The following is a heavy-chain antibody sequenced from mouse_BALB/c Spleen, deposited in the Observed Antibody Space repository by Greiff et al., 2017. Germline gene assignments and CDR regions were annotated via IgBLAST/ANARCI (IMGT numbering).Heavy chain of an antibody. CDR3: ARGGPDVLYYAMDY. V-gene: IGHV3-2*02. CDR1: GYSITSDYA. Sequence: EVKLQESGPGLVKPSQSLSLTCTVTGYSITSDYAWNWIRQFPGNKLEWMGYISYSGSTSYNPSLKSRISITRDTSKNQFFLQLNSVTTEDTATYYCARGGPDVLYYAMDYWGQGTSVTVSS. D-gene: IGHD1-1*02. J-gene: IGHJ4*01. CDR2: ISYSGST.